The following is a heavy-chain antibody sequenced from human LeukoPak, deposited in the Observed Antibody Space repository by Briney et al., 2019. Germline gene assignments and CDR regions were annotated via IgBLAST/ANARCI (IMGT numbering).Heavy chain of an antibody. Sequence: ASVKVSCKASGYTFTGYYMHWVRQAPGQGLEWMGWINPNSGGTNYAQKFQGRVTMTRDTSISTAYMELSRLRSDDMAVYYCATSGYDSSGYYGNRWYYFDYWGQGTLVTVSS. D-gene: IGHD3-22*01. V-gene: IGHV1-2*02. CDR2: INPNSGGT. CDR3: ATSGYDSSGYYGNRWYYFDY. CDR1: GYTFTGYY. J-gene: IGHJ4*02.